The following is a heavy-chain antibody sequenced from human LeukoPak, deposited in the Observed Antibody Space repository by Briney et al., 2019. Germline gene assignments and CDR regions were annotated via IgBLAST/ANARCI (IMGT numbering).Heavy chain of an antibody. CDR1: GFTFSSYG. J-gene: IGHJ4*02. D-gene: IGHD6-13*01. V-gene: IGHV3-33*01. CDR3: ARDRAAADLDY. Sequence: GGSLRPSCAASGFTFSSYGMHWVRQAPGKGLEWVAVIWYDGSNKFYADSVKGRFTISRDNSKNTLYLQMNSLRAEDTAVYYCARDRAAADLDYWAREPWSPSPQ. CDR2: IWYDGSNK.